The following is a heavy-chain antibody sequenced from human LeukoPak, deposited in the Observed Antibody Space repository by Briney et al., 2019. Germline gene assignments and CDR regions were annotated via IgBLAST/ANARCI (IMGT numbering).Heavy chain of an antibody. J-gene: IGHJ4*02. CDR2: MNPNSGNT. V-gene: IGHV1-8*01. CDR1: GYTFTSYD. D-gene: IGHD6-19*01. Sequence: ASVKVSCKASGYTFTSYDINWVRQATGQGLEWMGWMNPNSGNTGYAQKFQGRVTMTRNTSISTAYMELSSLGSGEPGGYYCARTGGGYSSGTTYYFDYWGQGTLVTVSS. CDR3: ARTGGGYSSGTTYYFDY.